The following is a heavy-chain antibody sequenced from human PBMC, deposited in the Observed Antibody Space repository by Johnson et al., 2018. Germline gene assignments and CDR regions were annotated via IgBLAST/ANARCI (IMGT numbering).Heavy chain of an antibody. CDR1: GASIGSSSYY. CDR2: IYYSGNT. Sequence: QVQLQESGPGLVKPAETLSLTCAVSGASIGSSSYYWGWIRQPPGKGLEWIGSIYYSGNTYYNPSLKIRVTISVHTSKIQFSLELSSLTAADTAVYYIARAYCTYGVCYLAGFVIWGTGTMVTVSS. V-gene: IGHV4-39*01. J-gene: IGHJ3*02. CDR3: ARAYCTYGVCYLAGFVI. D-gene: IGHD2-8*01.